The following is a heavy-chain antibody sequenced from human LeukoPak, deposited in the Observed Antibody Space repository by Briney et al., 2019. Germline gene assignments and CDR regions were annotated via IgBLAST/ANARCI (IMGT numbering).Heavy chain of an antibody. CDR2: GNPKTGDK. D-gene: IGHD4-17*01. V-gene: IGHV1-2*02. CDR3: ARNRAYGDYRDWFDP. Sequence: ASVKVSCKASGYTFSDYWIHWVRQAPGRGLEWMCCGNPKTGDKKYAQKFQGRVTMTRDTSITTAYLDLSRLTFDDTAVYYCARNRAYGDYRDWFDPWGQGTLVTVSS. J-gene: IGHJ5*02. CDR1: GYTFSDYW.